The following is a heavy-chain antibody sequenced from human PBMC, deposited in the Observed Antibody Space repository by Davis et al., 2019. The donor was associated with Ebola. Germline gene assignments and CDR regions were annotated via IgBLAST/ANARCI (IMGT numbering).Heavy chain of an antibody. CDR2: IYYSGST. Sequence: PSETLSLTCTVSGGSISSGDYYWSWIRQPPGKGLEWIGYIYYSGSTNYNPSLKSRVTIPVDTSKNQFSLKLSSVTAADTAVYYCARCLNPGYYYMDVWGKGTTVTVSS. CDR1: GGSISSGDYY. D-gene: IGHD3-10*01. CDR3: ARCLNPGYYYMDV. V-gene: IGHV4-61*08. J-gene: IGHJ6*03.